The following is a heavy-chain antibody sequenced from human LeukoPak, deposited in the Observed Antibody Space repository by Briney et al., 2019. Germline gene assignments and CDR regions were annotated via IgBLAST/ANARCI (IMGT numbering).Heavy chain of an antibody. J-gene: IGHJ4*02. CDR1: GYSISSGYY. CDR3: ARRDFWRRTDFDY. CDR2: NYHSGST. V-gene: IGHV4-38-2*01. D-gene: IGHD3/OR15-3a*01. Sequence: TSETLSLTCAVSGYSISSGYYWGWIRQPPGKGLEWIGSNYHSGSTYYNPSLKSRVTISVDTSKNQFSLKLSSVTAADTAVYYCARRDFWRRTDFDYWGQGTLVTVSS.